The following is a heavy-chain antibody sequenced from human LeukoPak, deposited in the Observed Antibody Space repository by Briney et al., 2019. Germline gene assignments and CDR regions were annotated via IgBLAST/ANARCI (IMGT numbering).Heavy chain of an antibody. J-gene: IGHJ5*02. CDR1: GGSFSGYY. Sequence: PSETLSRTCAVYGGSFSGYYWSWIRQPPGKGLEWIGEINHSGSTNYNPSLKSRVTISVDRSNNQFSLKLSSVTAADTAVYYCARGRSSMVRGVIRPWGQGTLVTVSS. CDR2: INHSGST. D-gene: IGHD3-10*01. CDR3: ARGRSSMVRGVIRP. V-gene: IGHV4-34*01.